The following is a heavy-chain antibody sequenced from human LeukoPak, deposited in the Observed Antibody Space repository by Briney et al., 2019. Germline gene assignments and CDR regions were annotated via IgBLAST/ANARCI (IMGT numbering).Heavy chain of an antibody. D-gene: IGHD6-19*01. CDR1: GFTFDDYG. V-gene: IGHV3-20*04. CDR2: INWNGGST. J-gene: IGHJ6*03. Sequence: GGSLRLSCAASGFTFDDYGMSWVRQAPGKGLEWVSGINWNGGSTGYADSVKGRFTISRDNAKNSLYLQMNSLRAEDTALYYCARAGYSSGWPYYYYYMDVWGKRTTVTVSS. CDR3: ARAGYSSGWPYYYYYMDV.